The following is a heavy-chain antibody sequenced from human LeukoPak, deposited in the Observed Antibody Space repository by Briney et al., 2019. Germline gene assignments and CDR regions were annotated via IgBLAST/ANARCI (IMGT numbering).Heavy chain of an antibody. V-gene: IGHV4-59*01. J-gene: IGHJ4*02. Sequence: SETLSLTCTVPGGSISSYYWSWLRQPPGKGLQWIGYIYYSGSTNYNPSLKSRVTISVDTSKNQFSLKLSSVTAADTAVYYCAREWDSQGFDYGGQGTLVTVSS. CDR3: AREWDSQGFDY. CDR1: GGSISSYY. D-gene: IGHD1-26*01. CDR2: IYYSGST.